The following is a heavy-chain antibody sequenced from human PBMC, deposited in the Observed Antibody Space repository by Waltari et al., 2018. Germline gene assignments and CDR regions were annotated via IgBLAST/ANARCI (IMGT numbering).Heavy chain of an antibody. J-gene: IGHJ6*02. V-gene: IGHV6-1*01. CDR1: GDSXPRKSAA. Sequence: QIQLQXXGXGLVKXSQXLSPTCSLSGDSXPRKSAAWYWIRQSTSGGLEWLGRTNDRAXWYNDXAVSGKSRITXNPDTSKNQFSLQLNSVXPEDTAVYXWVRDXTVDIAIFGMDXWGQGTTVTVSS. CDR2: TNDRAXWYN. CDR3: VRDXTVDIAIFGMDX. D-gene: IGHD5-18*01.